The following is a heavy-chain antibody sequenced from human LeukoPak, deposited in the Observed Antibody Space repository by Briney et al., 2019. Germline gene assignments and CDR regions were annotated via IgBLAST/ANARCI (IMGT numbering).Heavy chain of an antibody. J-gene: IGHJ6*03. CDR2: IYTSGST. D-gene: IGHD3-10*01. V-gene: IGHV4-4*07. CDR1: GGSISSYY. Sequence: SETLSLTCTVSGGSISSYYWSWIRQPAGKGLEWIGRIYTSGSTNYNPSLKSRATMSVDTSKNQFSLKLSSVTAADTAVYYCARDIYVYAEFYYYYMDVWGKGTTVTVSS. CDR3: ARDIYVYAEFYYYYMDV.